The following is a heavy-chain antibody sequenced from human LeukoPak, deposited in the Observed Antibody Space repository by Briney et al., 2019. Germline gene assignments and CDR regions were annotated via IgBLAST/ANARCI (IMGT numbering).Heavy chain of an antibody. Sequence: PGGSLRLSCAASGFTVSSNYMSWVRQAPGKGLEWVSVIYSGGSTYYADSVKGRFTISRDNSKNTLYLQMNSLRAEDTAVYYCARGYYDYVWGSYRPFDYWGQGTLVTVSS. J-gene: IGHJ4*02. CDR1: GFTVSSNY. CDR2: IYSGGST. V-gene: IGHV3-66*01. D-gene: IGHD3-16*02. CDR3: ARGYYDYVWGSYRPFDY.